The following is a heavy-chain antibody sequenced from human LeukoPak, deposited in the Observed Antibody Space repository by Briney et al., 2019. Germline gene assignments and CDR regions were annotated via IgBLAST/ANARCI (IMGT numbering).Heavy chain of an antibody. J-gene: IGHJ4*02. CDR3: AKCLAVAGTTLDY. V-gene: IGHV3-23*01. Sequence: PGGSLRLSCAASGFTFSSYAMSWVRQAPGKGLEWVSAISGSGGSTYYADSVKGRFTISRDNSKNTLYLQMNSPRAEDTAVYYCAKCLAVAGTTLDYWGQGTLVTVSS. CDR2: ISGSGGST. D-gene: IGHD6-19*01. CDR1: GFTFSSYA.